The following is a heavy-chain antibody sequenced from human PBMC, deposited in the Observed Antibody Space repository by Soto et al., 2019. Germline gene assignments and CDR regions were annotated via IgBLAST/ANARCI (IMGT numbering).Heavy chain of an antibody. V-gene: IGHV1-69*06. CDR3: AGRCDSTTCLGHFDY. J-gene: IGHJ4*02. CDR1: GGTFNNYV. D-gene: IGHD2-2*01. CDR2: ILPIFATV. Sequence: QVQLVQSGGEVKKPGSSVKVSCKASGGTFNNYVVNWVRQAPGQGLEWMGGILPIFATVNYAQKFQGRVTITADKSTSTAYMELTSLRSEDTAVYYCAGRCDSTTCLGHFDYWGQGTLVTVAS.